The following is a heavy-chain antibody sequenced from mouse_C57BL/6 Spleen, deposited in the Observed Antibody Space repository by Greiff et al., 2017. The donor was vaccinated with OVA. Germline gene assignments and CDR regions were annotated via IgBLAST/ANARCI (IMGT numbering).Heavy chain of an antibody. CDR2: ISSGSSTI. CDR1: GFTFSDYG. J-gene: IGHJ4*01. V-gene: IGHV5-17*01. D-gene: IGHD2-5*01. CDR3: ARNPDYSNYVAMDY. Sequence: EVQGVESGGGLVKPGGSLKLSCAASGFTFSDYGMHWVRQAPEKGLEWVAYISSGSSTIYYADTVKGRFTISRDNAKNTLFLQMTSLRSEDTAMYYCARNPDYSNYVAMDYWGQGTSVTVSS.